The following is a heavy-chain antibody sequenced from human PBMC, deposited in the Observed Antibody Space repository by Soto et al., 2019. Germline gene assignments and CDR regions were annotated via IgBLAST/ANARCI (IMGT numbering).Heavy chain of an antibody. J-gene: IGHJ6*03. CDR3: ARVVGSKRYGSGSVYYYHMDV. D-gene: IGHD3-10*01. CDR1: GGSISSSSYY. Sequence: PSETLSLTCSVSGGSISSSSYYWGWIRQPPGKGLEWIGSIYYSGSTYYNPSLKSRVTISVDTSKNQFSLKLSSVTAADTAVYYCARVVGSKRYGSGSVYYYHMDVWGKGTAVTVSS. CDR2: IYYSGST. V-gene: IGHV4-39*01.